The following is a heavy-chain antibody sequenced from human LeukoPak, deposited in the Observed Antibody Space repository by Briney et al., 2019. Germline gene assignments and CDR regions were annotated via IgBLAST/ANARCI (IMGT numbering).Heavy chain of an antibody. CDR2: INPNSGGT. J-gene: IGHJ4*02. CDR3: AKWGCSGVNCYPFAY. D-gene: IGHD2-15*01. Sequence: ASVKVSCKASGYTFTGYYMHWVRQAPGQGLEWMGWINPNSGGTNYAQKFQGRVTMTRDTSISTAYMELGRLRSDDTAVYYCAKWGCSGVNCYPFAYWGQGTLVTVSS. V-gene: IGHV1-2*02. CDR1: GYTFTGYY.